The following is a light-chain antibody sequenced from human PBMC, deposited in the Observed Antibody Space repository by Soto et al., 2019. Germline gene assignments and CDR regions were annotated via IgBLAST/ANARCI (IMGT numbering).Light chain of an antibody. CDR1: QSVSSY. J-gene: IGKJ5*01. CDR3: QQRSNWPLIT. Sequence: SPATLSLSPGERATLSCRASQSVSSYLAWYQQKPGQAPRLLIYDASNGATGIPARFSGSGSGTDFTLTISSLEPEDFAVYYCQQRSNWPLITFGQGTRLEIK. CDR2: DAS. V-gene: IGKV3-11*01.